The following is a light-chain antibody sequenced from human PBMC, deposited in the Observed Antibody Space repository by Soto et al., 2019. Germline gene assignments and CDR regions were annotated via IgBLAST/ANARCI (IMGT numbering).Light chain of an antibody. CDR1: SGYSNYK. CDR3: GADHGGGSNFVYV. V-gene: IGLV9-49*01. CDR2: VGTGGIVG. Sequence: QSVLTQPPSASVSLGASVTLTCTLSSGYSNYKVDWYQQRPGKGPRFVMRVGTGGIVGSKGDGIPDRFSVLGSGLNRYLTINNIQEEDESDYYCGADHGGGSNFVYVFGTGTKLTVL. J-gene: IGLJ1*01.